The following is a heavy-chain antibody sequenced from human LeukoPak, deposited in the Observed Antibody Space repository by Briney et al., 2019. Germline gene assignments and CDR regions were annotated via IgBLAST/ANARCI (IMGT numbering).Heavy chain of an antibody. Sequence: PGGSLRLSCAASGFSVSTNYMNWVRQAPGKGLEWVSSFGTRSSSIYYAHSVTGRFIVSRDNAKNSLFLQMNSLRAEDTAVYYCVRGFGNYDYWGQGTLVTVSS. CDR2: FGTRSSSI. CDR1: GFSVSTNY. J-gene: IGHJ4*02. CDR3: VRGFGNYDY. V-gene: IGHV3-21*01. D-gene: IGHD3-10*01.